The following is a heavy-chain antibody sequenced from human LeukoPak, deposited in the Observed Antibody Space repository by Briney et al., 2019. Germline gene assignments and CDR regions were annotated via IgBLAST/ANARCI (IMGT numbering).Heavy chain of an antibody. V-gene: IGHV1-2*02. CDR1: GYTFTGYY. J-gene: IGHJ4*02. Sequence: ASVKVSCKASGYTFTGYYMHWVRQAPGQGLEWMGWINPNSGGTNYAQKFQGRVTMTRDTSISTAYMELSRLRSDDTAAYYCARLRLGELSLDYWGQGTLVTVSS. D-gene: IGHD3-16*02. CDR3: ARLRLGELSLDY. CDR2: INPNSGGT.